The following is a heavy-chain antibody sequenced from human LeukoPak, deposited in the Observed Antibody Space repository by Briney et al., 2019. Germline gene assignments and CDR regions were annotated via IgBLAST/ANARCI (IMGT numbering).Heavy chain of an antibody. V-gene: IGHV4-59*08. Sequence: NPSETLSLTCTVSGDSIGSYYWSWIRQPPGEGLEWIGYVYYTGSTNYNPSLKRRVTISVDTSKNHFSLNLRSVTAADTAIYYCARHRYGGVYHFDLWGQGTLVIVSS. CDR3: ARHRYGGVYHFDL. J-gene: IGHJ4*02. D-gene: IGHD3-16*01. CDR2: VYYTGST. CDR1: GDSIGSYY.